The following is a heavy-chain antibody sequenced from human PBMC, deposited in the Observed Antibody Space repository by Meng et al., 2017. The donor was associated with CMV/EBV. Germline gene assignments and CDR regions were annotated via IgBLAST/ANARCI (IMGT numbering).Heavy chain of an antibody. J-gene: IGHJ5*02. CDR1: GFTFSTFG. CDR2: IRYDGSNK. Sequence: GGSLRLSCAASGFTFSTFGMHWVRQAPGKGLEWVAFIRYDGSNKYYADSVKGRFTISRDNSKNTLYLQMNSLRTEDTAVCYCAREGGHCSSTTCYDQPHWFDPWGQGTLVTVSS. V-gene: IGHV3-30*02. CDR3: AREGGHCSSTTCYDQPHWFDP. D-gene: IGHD2-2*01.